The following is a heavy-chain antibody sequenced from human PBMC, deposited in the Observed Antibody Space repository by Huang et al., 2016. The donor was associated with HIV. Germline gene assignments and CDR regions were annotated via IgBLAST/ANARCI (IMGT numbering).Heavy chain of an antibody. D-gene: IGHD6-19*01. CDR1: GYSFANYW. CDR2: NHPGDSDT. V-gene: IGHV5-51*01. CDR3: ARRAAVAGYYFDY. J-gene: IGHJ4*02. Sequence: VQLVQSGAEVRKPGESLKISCKGSGYSFANYWIGWVRQTPGEGLEWMGINHPGDSDTRYSPSFQGKVTISADKSITTAYLQWSSLKVLDTAMYYCARRAAVAGYYFDYWGQGTLITVSS.